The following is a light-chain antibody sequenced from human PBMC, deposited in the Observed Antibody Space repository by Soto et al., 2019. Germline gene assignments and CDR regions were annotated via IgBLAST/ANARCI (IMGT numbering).Light chain of an antibody. CDR3: LQHNDYPRT. CDR2: EAS. CDR1: QGINND. V-gene: IGKV1-17*01. J-gene: IGKJ4*01. Sequence: DIQMTQSPSSLSASVGDRVTISCRASQGINNDLGWYQQKPGKAPKRLIYEASTLQSGVPSRFSGSGSGTESTLTISSLQPEDFATYYCLQHNDYPRTFGGGTQVAIK.